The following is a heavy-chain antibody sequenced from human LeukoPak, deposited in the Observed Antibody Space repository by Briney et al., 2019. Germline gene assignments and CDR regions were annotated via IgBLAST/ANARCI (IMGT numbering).Heavy chain of an antibody. CDR2: IYTSGST. D-gene: IGHD3-3*01. Sequence: PSETMSLTCTVSGGSISSGSYYWSWIRQPAGKGLEWIGRIYTSGSTNYNPSLKSRVTISVDTSKNQFSLKLSSVTAADTAVYYCARGKTIFGVVIIHHAFDIWGQGTMVTVSS. CDR1: GGSISSGSYY. CDR3: ARGKTIFGVVIIHHAFDI. V-gene: IGHV4-61*02. J-gene: IGHJ3*02.